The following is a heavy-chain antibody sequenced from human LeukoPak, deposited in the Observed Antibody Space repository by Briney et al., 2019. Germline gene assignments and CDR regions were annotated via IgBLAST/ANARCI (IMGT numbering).Heavy chain of an antibody. CDR1: GFTFTTYG. CDR2: ITGSGGST. J-gene: IGHJ5*02. Sequence: GGSLRLSCAASGFTFTTYGRSWVRQAPGKGLEWVSAITGSGGSTYYADSVKGRFTISRDNSKNTLYLQMNSLRAEDTAVYYCAKDLESSPSAVAGTDWFDPWGQGTLVTVSS. D-gene: IGHD6-19*01. CDR3: AKDLESSPSAVAGTDWFDP. V-gene: IGHV3-23*01.